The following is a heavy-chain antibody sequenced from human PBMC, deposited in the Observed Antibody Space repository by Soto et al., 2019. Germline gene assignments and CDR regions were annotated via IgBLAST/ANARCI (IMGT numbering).Heavy chain of an antibody. V-gene: IGHV3-30-3*01. CDR2: ISYDGCNK. D-gene: IGHD3-16*01. Sequence: QVQLVESGGGVVQPGRSLRLSCAASGFTFSSYAMHWVRQAPGKGLEWVAVISYDGCNKYYADSVKGRFTISRDNSKNTLYLQMNSLRAEDTAVYYCSRAYEGHYFDFWGQGTLVTVSS. CDR3: SRAYEGHYFDF. CDR1: GFTFSSYA. J-gene: IGHJ4*02.